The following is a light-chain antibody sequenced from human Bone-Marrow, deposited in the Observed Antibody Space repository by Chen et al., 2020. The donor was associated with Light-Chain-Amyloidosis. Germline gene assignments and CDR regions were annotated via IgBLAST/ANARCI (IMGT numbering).Light chain of an antibody. Sequence: NFMLTQPHSVSESPGKTVIISCTLRSGSIATNYVQWYQQRPGNSPATVINGDDQRPSGVPERFSGSIDRSSNSSSLTGAEVKAEDEADYYCQAYQGSNQVVFGGGTKLTVL. CDR1: SGSIATNY. CDR3: QAYQGSNQVV. V-gene: IGLV6-57*01. CDR2: GDD. J-gene: IGLJ3*02.